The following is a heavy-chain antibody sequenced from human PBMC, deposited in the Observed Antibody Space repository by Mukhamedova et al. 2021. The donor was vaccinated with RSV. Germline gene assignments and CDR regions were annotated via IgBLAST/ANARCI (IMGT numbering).Heavy chain of an antibody. J-gene: IGHJ4*02. CDR2: IYPGDSDT. CDR3: ARPVETAIDY. Sequence: GKGLEWMGIIYPGDSDTRYSPSFQGQVTISVDKSISTAYLQWSSLKASDTAMYYCARPVETAIDYWGQGTLVTVSS. D-gene: IGHD5-18*01. V-gene: IGHV5-51*01.